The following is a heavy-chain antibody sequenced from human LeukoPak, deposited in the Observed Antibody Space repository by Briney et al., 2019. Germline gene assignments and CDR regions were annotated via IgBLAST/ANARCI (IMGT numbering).Heavy chain of an antibody. V-gene: IGHV3-49*03. CDR2: IRSKAHGGTT. CDR3: TREGVYDFWSGYLDY. CDR1: GFTFGDYA. J-gene: IGHJ4*02. D-gene: IGHD3-3*01. Sequence: GGSLRLSCTASGFTFGDYAMSWFRQAPGKGLEWVGFIRSKAHGGTTEYAASVKGRFTISRDDSKSIAYLQMNSLKTEDTAVYYCTREGVYDFWSGYLDYWGQGTLVTVSS.